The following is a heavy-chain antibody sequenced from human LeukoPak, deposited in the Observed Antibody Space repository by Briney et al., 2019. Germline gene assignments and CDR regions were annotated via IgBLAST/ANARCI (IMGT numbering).Heavy chain of an antibody. V-gene: IGHV4-34*01. D-gene: IGHD1-26*01. Sequence: SETLSLTCAVYGDSLSGYHWSWIRQPPGNGLEWIGEINYSGSTNYNPSLKSRVTMSVDTSKNQFFLKLNSVTAADTAVYYCARGRPYSGGYHLDYWGQGTLVTVSA. J-gene: IGHJ4*02. CDR2: INYSGST. CDR1: GDSLSGYH. CDR3: ARGRPYSGGYHLDY.